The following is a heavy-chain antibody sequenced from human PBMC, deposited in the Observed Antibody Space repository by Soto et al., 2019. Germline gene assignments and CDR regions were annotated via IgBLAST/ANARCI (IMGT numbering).Heavy chain of an antibody. CDR3: ATGADYGNYGWAGY. CDR2: IRDTSQGGTV. D-gene: IGHD1-7*01. CDR1: SRSFSIAW. V-gene: IGHV3-15*07. J-gene: IGHJ4*02. Sequence: EVQLVESGGGFVKSGESLRLSCVVSSRSFSIAWMNWVRQAPGGGLQWVRRIRDTSQGGTVDYAAPVKDRFTISRDDSKNMLLLQMNSLKTEDTGIYYGATGADYGNYGWAGYWGQGTRVTVSS.